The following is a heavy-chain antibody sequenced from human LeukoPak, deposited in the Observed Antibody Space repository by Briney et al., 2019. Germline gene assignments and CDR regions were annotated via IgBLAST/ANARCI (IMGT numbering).Heavy chain of an antibody. CDR3: ARAARLGNYAFDI. Sequence: ASVKVSCKASGYTFSNYGISWVRQAPGQGLEWMGWISVYNGNRNYAQKLQDRITMATDTSTSTAYMELRNLRSDDTAVYYCARAARLGNYAFDIWGQGTMVTVSS. CDR1: GYTFSNYG. V-gene: IGHV1-18*01. D-gene: IGHD6-6*01. CDR2: ISVYNGNR. J-gene: IGHJ3*02.